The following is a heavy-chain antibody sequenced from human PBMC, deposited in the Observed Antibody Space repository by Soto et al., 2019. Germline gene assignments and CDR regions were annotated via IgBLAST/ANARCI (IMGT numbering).Heavy chain of an antibody. V-gene: IGHV3-23*01. CDR2: ISGSGIST. Sequence: GGSLRLSCAASGFTFSTYPMSWVRQAPGKGLEWVSGISGSGISTYYTDSVKGRFTISRDNSKNTVFLQMNSLRDEDTAVYYCVKPPVITASYYYYDMDVWGQGTTVTVSS. J-gene: IGHJ6*02. CDR1: GFTFSTYP. D-gene: IGHD4-4*01. CDR3: VKPPVITASYYYYDMDV.